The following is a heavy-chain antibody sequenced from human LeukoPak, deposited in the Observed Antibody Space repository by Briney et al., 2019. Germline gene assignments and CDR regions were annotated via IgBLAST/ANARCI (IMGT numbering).Heavy chain of an antibody. J-gene: IGHJ3*02. V-gene: IGHV1-2*02. D-gene: IGHD3-9*01. Sequence: GGSLRLSCAASGYTFTGYYMHWVRQAPGQGLEWMGWINPNSGGTNYAQKFQGRVTMTRDTSISTAYMELSRLRSDDTAVYYCARDPQYYDILTGSSYAFDIWGQGTMVTVSS. CDR2: INPNSGGT. CDR3: ARDPQYYDILTGSSYAFDI. CDR1: GYTFTGYY.